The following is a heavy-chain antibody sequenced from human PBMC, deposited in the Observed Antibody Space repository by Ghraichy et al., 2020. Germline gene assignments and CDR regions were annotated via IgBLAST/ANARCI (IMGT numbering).Heavy chain of an antibody. CDR2: IIPIFGTA. CDR1: GGTFSSYA. J-gene: IGHJ6*02. V-gene: IGHV1-69*13. D-gene: IGHD3-22*01. CDR3: ARINRETYYYDSSGYKALYYYYGMDV. Sequence: SVKVSCKASGGTFSSYAINWVRQAPGQGLEWMGGIIPIFGTANYAQKFQGRVTITADESTSTAYMELSSLRSEDTAVYYCARINRETYYYDSSGYKALYYYYGMDVWGQGTTVTVSS.